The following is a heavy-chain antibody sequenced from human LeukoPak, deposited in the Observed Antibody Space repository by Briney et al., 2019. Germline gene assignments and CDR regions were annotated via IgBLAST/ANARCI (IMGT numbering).Heavy chain of an antibody. Sequence: PGGSLRLPCTASGFSFNNYWMHWVRQAPGKGLVWVSRLNRDGSSTNYADSVKGRFNISRDNAKNTLYLQMNSLRADDTAMYYCARPDSSGHPTNWGQGTLVIVSS. J-gene: IGHJ4*02. CDR1: GFSFNNYW. CDR3: ARPDSSGHPTN. D-gene: IGHD3-22*01. V-gene: IGHV3-74*01. CDR2: LNRDGSST.